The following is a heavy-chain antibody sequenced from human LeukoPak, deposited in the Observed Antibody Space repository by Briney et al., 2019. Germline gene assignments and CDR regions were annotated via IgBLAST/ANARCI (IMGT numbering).Heavy chain of an antibody. CDR3: ARDDRWELLRHAGFVY. J-gene: IGHJ4*02. D-gene: IGHD1-26*01. V-gene: IGHV1-18*01. Sequence: GASVKVSCKASGYTFTSYDTNWVRQATGQGLEWMGWMNPNSGNTNYAQKLQGRVTMTTDTSTSTAYMELRSLRSDDTAVYYCARDDRWELLRHAGFVYWGRGTLVTVSS. CDR2: MNPNSGNT. CDR1: GYTFTSYD.